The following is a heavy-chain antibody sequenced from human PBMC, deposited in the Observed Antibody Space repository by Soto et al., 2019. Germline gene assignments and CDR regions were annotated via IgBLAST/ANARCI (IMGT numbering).Heavy chain of an antibody. D-gene: IGHD3-3*01. CDR2: FDPEDGET. Sequence: ASVKVSCKVSGYTLTELSMHWVRQAPGKGLEWMGGFDPEDGETIYAQKFQGRVTMTEDTSTDTAYMELSSLRSEGTAVYYCATARGRVVIAGSYYYYGMDVWGQGTTVTVSS. CDR3: ATARGRVVIAGSYYYYGMDV. CDR1: GYTLTELS. V-gene: IGHV1-24*01. J-gene: IGHJ6*02.